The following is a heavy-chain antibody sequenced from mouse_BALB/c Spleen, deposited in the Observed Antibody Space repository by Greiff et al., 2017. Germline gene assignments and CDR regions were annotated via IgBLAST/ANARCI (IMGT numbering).Heavy chain of an antibody. CDR1: GFTFSSYG. V-gene: IGHV5-6-3*01. D-gene: IGHD2-1*01. J-gene: IGHJ3*01. Sequence: DVHLVESGGGLVQPGGSLKLSCAASGFTFSSYGMSWVRQTPDKRLELVATINSNGGSTYYPDSVKGRFTISRDNAKNTLYLQMSSLKSEDTAMYYCARALYGNWFAYWGQGTLVTVSA. CDR3: ARALYGNWFAY. CDR2: INSNGGST.